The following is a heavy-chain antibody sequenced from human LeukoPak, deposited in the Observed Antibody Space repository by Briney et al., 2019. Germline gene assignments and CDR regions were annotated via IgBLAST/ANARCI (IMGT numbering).Heavy chain of an antibody. CDR3: ARGHVVRGVIPCDAFDI. V-gene: IGHV4-34*01. CDR1: GGSFSGYY. D-gene: IGHD3-10*01. J-gene: IGHJ3*02. CDR2: INHSGST. Sequence: PSETLSLTCAVYGGSFSGYYWSWIRQPPGKGLEWIGEINHSGSTNYNPSLKSRVTISVDTSKNQFSLKLSSVTAADRAVYYCARGHVVRGVIPCDAFDIWGQGTMVTVSS.